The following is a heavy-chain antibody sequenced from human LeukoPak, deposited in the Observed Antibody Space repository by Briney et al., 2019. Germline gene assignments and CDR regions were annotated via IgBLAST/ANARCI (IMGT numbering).Heavy chain of an antibody. Sequence: GGSLRLSCAASGFTFSSYAMRWVRQAPGRGLEWVSAISGSGGSTYYADSVKGRFTISRDNSKNTLYLQINSLRAEDTAVYYCAKDQSGSYSPFGYWGQGTLVTVSS. J-gene: IGHJ4*02. D-gene: IGHD1-26*01. V-gene: IGHV3-23*01. CDR1: GFTFSSYA. CDR2: ISGSGGST. CDR3: AKDQSGSYSPFGY.